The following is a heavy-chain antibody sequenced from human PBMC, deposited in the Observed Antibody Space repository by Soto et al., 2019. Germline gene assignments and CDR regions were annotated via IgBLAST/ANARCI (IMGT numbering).Heavy chain of an antibody. D-gene: IGHD6-19*01. CDR2: ISSNGGST. V-gene: IGHV3-64D*08. CDR1: GFTFSSYA. J-gene: IGHJ3*02. Sequence: PGGSLRLSCSASGFTFSSYAMHWVRQAPGKGLEYVSAISSNGGSTYYADSVKGRFTISRDNSKNTLYLQMSSLRAEDTAVYYCVKPIQWLALNDAFDIWGQGTMVTVSS. CDR3: VKPIQWLALNDAFDI.